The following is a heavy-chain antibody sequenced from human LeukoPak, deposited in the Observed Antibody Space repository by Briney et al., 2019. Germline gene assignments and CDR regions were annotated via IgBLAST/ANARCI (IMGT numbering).Heavy chain of an antibody. Sequence: GASVKVSCKASGYTFTSYYMHWVRQAPGQGLEWMGIINPSGGSTSYAQKFKGRVTMTRDTSTSTVYMELSSLRSEDTAVYYCARGVYYDSSGYYSGYKAEYFQHWGQGTLVTVSS. J-gene: IGHJ1*01. CDR1: GYTFTSYY. V-gene: IGHV1-46*01. CDR2: INPSGGST. D-gene: IGHD3-22*01. CDR3: ARGVYYDSSGYYSGYKAEYFQH.